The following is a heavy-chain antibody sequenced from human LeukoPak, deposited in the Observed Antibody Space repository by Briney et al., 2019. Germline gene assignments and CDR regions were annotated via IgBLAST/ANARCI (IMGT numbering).Heavy chain of an antibody. CDR1: GFTFSSYA. CDR3: ARGYSSSSSDY. V-gene: IGHV3-30-3*01. CDR2: ISYDGSNK. D-gene: IGHD6-13*01. J-gene: IGHJ4*02. Sequence: GGSLRLSCAASGFTFSSYAMHWVRQAPGKGLEWVAVISYDGSNKYYADSVKGRFTISRDNSKNTLYLQMNSLRAEDTAVYYCARGYSSSSSDYWGQGTLVTASS.